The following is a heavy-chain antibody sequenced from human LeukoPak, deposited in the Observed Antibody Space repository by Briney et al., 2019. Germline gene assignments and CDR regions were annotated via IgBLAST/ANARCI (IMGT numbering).Heavy chain of an antibody. D-gene: IGHD3-10*01. CDR3: AKDSMVRGVIIPI. CDR1: GFTFSTYT. J-gene: IGHJ4*02. CDR2: ISYDGGNE. Sequence: GGSLRLSCAASGFTFSTYTMHWVRQAPGKGLEWMAVISYDGGNEYYADSVKGRFTISRDNSKDTLYLQMISLRAEDTAVYYCAKDSMVRGVIIPIWGQGTLVTVSS. V-gene: IGHV3-30*04.